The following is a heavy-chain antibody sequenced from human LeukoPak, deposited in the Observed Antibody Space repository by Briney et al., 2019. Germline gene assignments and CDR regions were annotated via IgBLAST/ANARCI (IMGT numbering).Heavy chain of an antibody. CDR3: AREKVGYCSSTSCYSYYYYGMDV. CDR1: GYTFTGYN. J-gene: IGHJ6*02. D-gene: IGHD2-2*02. Sequence: ASVKVSCKASGYTFTGYNMHWVRQAPGQGLEWMGWINPNSGGTNYAQKFQGRVTMTRDTSISTAYMELSRLRSDDTAVYYCAREKVGYCSSTSCYSYYYYGMDVWGQGTTVTVPS. V-gene: IGHV1-2*02. CDR2: INPNSGGT.